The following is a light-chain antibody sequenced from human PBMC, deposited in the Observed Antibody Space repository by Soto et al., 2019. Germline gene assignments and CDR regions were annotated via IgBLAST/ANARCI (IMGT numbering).Light chain of an antibody. CDR2: EVS. V-gene: IGLV2-14*02. J-gene: IGLJ2*01. CDR1: SSDIGSYDL. Sequence: QSVLTQPASVSGSPGQSITISCTGTSSDIGSYDLVSWYQHHPGKAPKLMIYEVSNRPSGVSNRFSGSKSGDTASLTISGLQAEDEAHYYCSSYSSTTALVVFGGGTKVTVL. CDR3: SSYSSTTALVV.